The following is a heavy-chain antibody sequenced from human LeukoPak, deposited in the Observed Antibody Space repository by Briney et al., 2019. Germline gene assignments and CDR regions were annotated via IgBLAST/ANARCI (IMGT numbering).Heavy chain of an antibody. Sequence: SETLSLTCTVSGGSISSYYWSWIRQPPGKGLEWIGYIYYSGSTIYNPSLKSRVTISVDTSKNQFSLKLSSVTAADTAVYFCAMGGLPFYYFDYWGQGTLVTVSS. V-gene: IGHV4-59*01. CDR1: GGSISSYY. J-gene: IGHJ4*02. D-gene: IGHD3-16*02. CDR3: AMGGLPFYYFDY. CDR2: IYYSGST.